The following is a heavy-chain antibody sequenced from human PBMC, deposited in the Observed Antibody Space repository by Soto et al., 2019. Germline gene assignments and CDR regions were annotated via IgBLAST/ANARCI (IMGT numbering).Heavy chain of an antibody. D-gene: IGHD3-22*01. CDR1: GFTFSSYG. Sequence: PGASLKISCAASGFTFSSYGMHWVRQAPGKGLEWVAVISYDGSNKYYADSVKGRFTISRDNSKNTLYLQMNSLRAEDTAVYYCAKLWGTSTYDSSGYPIDYWGQGTLVTVSS. CDR3: AKLWGTSTYDSSGYPIDY. CDR2: ISYDGSNK. J-gene: IGHJ4*02. V-gene: IGHV3-30*18.